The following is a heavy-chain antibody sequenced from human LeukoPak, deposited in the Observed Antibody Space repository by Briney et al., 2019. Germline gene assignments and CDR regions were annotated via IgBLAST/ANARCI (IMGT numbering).Heavy chain of an antibody. D-gene: IGHD3-10*01. CDR3: ARGLDSSGGGYYFDY. CDR2: IYTGSTT. CDR1: GFTVSSNY. Sequence: GGPLRLSCAASGFTVSSNYMSWVRQTPGKGLEWVSVIYTGSTTYYADSVKGRFTISRDNSKNTLYLQMNSLRAEDTAVYYCARGLDSSGGGYYFDYWGQGTLVTVSS. J-gene: IGHJ4*02. V-gene: IGHV3-53*01.